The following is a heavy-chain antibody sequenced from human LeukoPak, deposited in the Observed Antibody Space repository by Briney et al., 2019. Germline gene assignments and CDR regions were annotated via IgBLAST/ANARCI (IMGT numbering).Heavy chain of an antibody. CDR2: INPSGGST. D-gene: IGHD3-3*01. CDR1: GYTFTSYY. V-gene: IGHV1-46*01. Sequence: ASVKVSCKASGYTFTSYYMHWVRQAPGQGLEWMGIINPSGGSTSYAQKFQSRVTMTRDTSTSTVYMELSSLRSEDTAVYYCARGARITIFGVVILNWFDPWGQGTLVTVSS. J-gene: IGHJ5*02. CDR3: ARGARITIFGVVILNWFDP.